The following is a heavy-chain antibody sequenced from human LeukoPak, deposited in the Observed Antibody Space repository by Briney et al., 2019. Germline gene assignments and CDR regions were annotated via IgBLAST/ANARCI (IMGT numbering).Heavy chain of an antibody. V-gene: IGHV3-21*01. CDR2: ISSSSSYI. D-gene: IGHD2/OR15-2a*01. CDR3: ARPSLGDYLCFEY. Sequence: GGSLRLSCAPSGFIFSIYSMNSVRQAPGKGLEWVSSISSSSSYIYYADSVKGRFTISRDNAKNSLYLQMNSLRAEDTAVYYCARPSLGDYLCFEYGGQGTLVTVSS. CDR1: GFIFSIYS. J-gene: IGHJ4*02.